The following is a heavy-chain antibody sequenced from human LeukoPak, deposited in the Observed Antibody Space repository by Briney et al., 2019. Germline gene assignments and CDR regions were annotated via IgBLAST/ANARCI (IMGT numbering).Heavy chain of an antibody. V-gene: IGHV4-59*12. Sequence: PSETLSLTCTVSGGSISSYYWSWIRQPPGKGLEWIGYIYYSGSTNYNPSLKSRVTISVDTSKNQFSLKLSSVTAADTAVYYCAVIRGYSYGTYYYYMDVWGKGTTVTVSS. J-gene: IGHJ6*03. CDR2: IYYSGST. D-gene: IGHD5-18*01. CDR1: GGSISSYY. CDR3: AVIRGYSYGTYYYYMDV.